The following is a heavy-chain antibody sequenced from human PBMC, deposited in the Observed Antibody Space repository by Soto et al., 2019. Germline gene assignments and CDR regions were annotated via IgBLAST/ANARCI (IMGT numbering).Heavy chain of an antibody. CDR3: AREGDNKSEHSSGWYDDF. CDR1: GYTFTSYY. CDR2: INPSGGST. D-gene: IGHD6-19*01. Sequence: ASVKVSCKASGYTFTSYYMHWVRQAPGQGLEWMGIINPSGGSTSYAQKFQGRVTMTTDTSTNTVYMELRSLRSDDTAVYYCAREGDNKSEHSSGWYDDFWGQGTLVTVSS. V-gene: IGHV1-46*01. J-gene: IGHJ4*02.